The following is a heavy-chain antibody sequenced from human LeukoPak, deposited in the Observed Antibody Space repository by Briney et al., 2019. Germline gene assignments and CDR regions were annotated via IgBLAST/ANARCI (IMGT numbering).Heavy chain of an antibody. D-gene: IGHD6-19*01. J-gene: IGHJ1*01. CDR2: ISYRGIT. V-gene: IGHV4-61*01. CDR1: GGSISSSSYY. Sequence: KSSETLSLTCTVSGGSISSSSYYWSWIRQPPGKGLEWIGYISYRGITNYTPSLKSRVTISVDTSKNQFSLKLSSVTAADTAVYYCARGNSDWYWYFQLWGQGTLVTVSS. CDR3: ARGNSDWYWYFQL.